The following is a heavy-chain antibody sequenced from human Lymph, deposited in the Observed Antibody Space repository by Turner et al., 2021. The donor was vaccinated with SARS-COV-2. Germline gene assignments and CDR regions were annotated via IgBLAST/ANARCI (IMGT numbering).Heavy chain of an antibody. J-gene: IGHJ4*02. D-gene: IGHD2-21*02. CDR3: AREPLVVVTAGFDY. Sequence: EVQLVESGGGLVQPGGSLRLSCAASGFTFSSYEMNWVRHAPGNGLDWVSYISSSGSTIYYADSVKGRFTISRDNAKNSLYLQMNSLSAEDTAVYYCAREPLVVVTAGFDYWGQGTLVTVSS. V-gene: IGHV3-48*03. CDR1: GFTFSSYE. CDR2: ISSSGSTI.